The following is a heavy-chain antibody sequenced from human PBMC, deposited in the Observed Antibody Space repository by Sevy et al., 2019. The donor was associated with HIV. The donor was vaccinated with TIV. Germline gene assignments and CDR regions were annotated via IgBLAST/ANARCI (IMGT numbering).Heavy chain of an antibody. CDR2: FFHSGTM. CDR1: GNSISADDYY. Sequence: SETLSLTCTVSGNSISADDYYWSWIRQPPGKGLEWIGYFFHSGTMYFNPSLKSRSVISVDMSKNMVYLNSTSVTAADTAVYFCARSQNLDSSPFDYWGQGALVTVSS. D-gene: IGHD1-1*01. J-gene: IGHJ4*02. CDR3: ARSQNLDSSPFDY. V-gene: IGHV4-30-4*01.